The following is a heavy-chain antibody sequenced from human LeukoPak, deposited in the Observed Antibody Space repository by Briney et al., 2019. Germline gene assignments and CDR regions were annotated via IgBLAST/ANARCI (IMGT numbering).Heavy chain of an antibody. Sequence: ASVKVSCKASGGTFSSYAISWVRRAPGQGLEWMGRIIPILGIANYAQKFQGSVTITADKSTSTAYMELSSLRSEDTAVYYCARDVRGDSSGYYADYWGQGTLVTVSS. CDR2: IIPILGIA. V-gene: IGHV1-69*04. CDR3: ARDVRGDSSGYYADY. CDR1: GGTFSSYA. D-gene: IGHD3-22*01. J-gene: IGHJ4*02.